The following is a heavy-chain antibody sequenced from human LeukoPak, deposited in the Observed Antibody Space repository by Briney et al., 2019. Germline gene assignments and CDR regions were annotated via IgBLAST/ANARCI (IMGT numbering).Heavy chain of an antibody. CDR1: GYTFTSYY. V-gene: IGHV1-46*03. J-gene: IGHJ4*02. Sequence: GASVKVSCKASGYTFTSYYMHWVRQAPGQGLEWMGIINPSGGSTSYAQKFQGRVTMTRDTSISTAYMELSRLRSDDTAVYYCAIWDFWSGYVDYWGQGTLVTVSS. CDR2: INPSGGST. CDR3: AIWDFWSGYVDY. D-gene: IGHD3-3*01.